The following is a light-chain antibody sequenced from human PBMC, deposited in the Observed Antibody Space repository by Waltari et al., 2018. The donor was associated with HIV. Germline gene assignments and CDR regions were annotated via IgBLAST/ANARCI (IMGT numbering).Light chain of an antibody. CDR3: SSYAGSLVV. V-gene: IGLV2-8*01. J-gene: IGLJ2*01. CDR1: SSDGGGYNY. Sequence: QSALTQPPSASGSPGQSVTISCTGTSSDGGGYNYVSWYQQHPGKAPKLMIYEVSKRPSGVPDRFSGSKSGNTASLTVSGLQAEDEADYYCSSYAGSLVVFGGGTKLTVL. CDR2: EVS.